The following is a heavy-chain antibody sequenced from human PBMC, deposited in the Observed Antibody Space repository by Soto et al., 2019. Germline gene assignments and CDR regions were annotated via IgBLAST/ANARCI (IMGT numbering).Heavy chain of an antibody. D-gene: IGHD6-19*01. CDR1: GFTVSNNY. CDR2: IYSGGRT. V-gene: IGHV3-53*01. Sequence: GGSLRLSCAASGFTVSNNYMSWVRQAPGKGLEWVSVIYSGGRTYYADSVKGRFTISRDNSKNTLYLQMNSLRAEDTAIYYCARDSSSGWYHGYWGQGTLVTVSS. J-gene: IGHJ4*02. CDR3: ARDSSSGWYHGY.